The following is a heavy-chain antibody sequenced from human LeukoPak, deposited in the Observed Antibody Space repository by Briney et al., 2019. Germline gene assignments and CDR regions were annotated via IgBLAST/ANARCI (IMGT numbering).Heavy chain of an antibody. Sequence: GASVNVSCEASSYTFSSYGISWVRQAPGQGIEWMGWISAYNGNTNSAQKLQGRVTMTTDTSTSTAYMELRSLRSDDTAVYYCARAGITGTLLGEDYWGQGTLVTVSS. V-gene: IGHV1-18*01. D-gene: IGHD1-7*01. CDR3: ARAGITGTLLGEDY. CDR2: ISAYNGNT. CDR1: SYTFSSYG. J-gene: IGHJ4*02.